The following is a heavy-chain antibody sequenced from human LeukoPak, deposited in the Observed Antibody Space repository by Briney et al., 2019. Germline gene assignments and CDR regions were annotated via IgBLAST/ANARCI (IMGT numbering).Heavy chain of an antibody. CDR1: GFTFSTYA. Sequence: GGSLRLSCAASGFTFSTYAMSWVRQAPGKGLEWVSAISASGASTGSADSVKGRFTISRDKSKDTLYLQMNSLRADDTAVYYCARRTTGWSGRGHFDYWGQGTLVTVSS. D-gene: IGHD6-19*01. J-gene: IGHJ4*02. CDR2: ISASGAST. CDR3: ARRTTGWSGRGHFDY. V-gene: IGHV3-23*01.